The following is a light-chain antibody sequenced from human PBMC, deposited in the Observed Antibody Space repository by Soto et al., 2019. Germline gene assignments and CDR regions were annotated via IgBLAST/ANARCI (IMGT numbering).Light chain of an antibody. J-gene: IGLJ3*02. CDR1: SSDVGGHNY. Sequence: QSALTQSPSASGSPGQSVTISCTGTSSDVGGHNYVSWYQHHPGKAPKLIIYEVSKRPSGVPDRFSGSKSGNTASLTVSGLQAEDEAVYYCSSTAGNNNFVFGGGTKVTVL. CDR3: SSTAGNNNFV. CDR2: EVS. V-gene: IGLV2-8*01.